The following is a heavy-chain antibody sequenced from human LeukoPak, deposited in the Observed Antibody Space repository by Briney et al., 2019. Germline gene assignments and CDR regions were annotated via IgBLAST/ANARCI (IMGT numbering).Heavy chain of an antibody. V-gene: IGHV1-2*02. D-gene: IGHD3-22*01. J-gene: IGHJ4*02. CDR1: GYTFTGYY. CDR3: ARDSYYDSSGYYYPYY. Sequence: ASVKVSCKASGYTFTGYYMHWVRQAPGQGLEWMGWINPNSGGTNYAQKFQGRVTMTRDTSISTAYMELRSLRSDDTAVYYCARDSYYDSSGYYYPYYWGQGTLVTVSS. CDR2: INPNSGGT.